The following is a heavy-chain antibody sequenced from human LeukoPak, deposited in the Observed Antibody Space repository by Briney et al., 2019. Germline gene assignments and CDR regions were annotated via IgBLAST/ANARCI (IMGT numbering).Heavy chain of an antibody. CDR1: GFTFSNAW. J-gene: IGHJ4*02. CDR2: ISSSGRI. V-gene: IGHV4-59*01. D-gene: IGHD4-17*01. Sequence: GSLRLSCAASGFTFSNAWMSWVRQAPGKGLEWIGYISSSGRINYNPSLKSRITMSVDTSKNQLSLKLSSVTAVDTAVYYCARVSVDYGATIIDFWGQGTLVTVSS. CDR3: ARVSVDYGATIIDF.